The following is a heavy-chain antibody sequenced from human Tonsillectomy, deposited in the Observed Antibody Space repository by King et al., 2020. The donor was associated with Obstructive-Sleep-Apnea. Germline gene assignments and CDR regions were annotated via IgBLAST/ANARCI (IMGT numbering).Heavy chain of an antibody. CDR2: ISAYNGNT. CDR3: ARXFPNYDILPYYXYGMDV. V-gene: IGHV1-18*04. Sequence: QLVQSGAEVKKPGASVKVSCKASGYTFTSYGISWVRQAPGQGLEWMGWISAYNGNTNYAQKLQGRVTMTTDTSTSTAYMELRSLRSDDTAVYYCARXFPNYDILPYYXYGMDVWGQGTTVTVSS. CDR1: GYTFTSYG. D-gene: IGHD3-9*01. J-gene: IGHJ6*02.